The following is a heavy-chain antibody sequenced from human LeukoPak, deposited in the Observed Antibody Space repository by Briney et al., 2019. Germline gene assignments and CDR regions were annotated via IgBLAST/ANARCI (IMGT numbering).Heavy chain of an antibody. CDR2: IYHSGST. V-gene: IGHV4-38-2*01. D-gene: IGHD2-21*02. Sequence: SETLSHTCAVSGYSISSGYYWGWIRQPPGKGLEWIGSIYHSGSTYYNPSLKSRVTISVDTSKNQFSLKLSSVTAADTAVYYCARGPIVVVTAPIRYWGQGTLVTVSS. CDR1: GYSISSGYY. CDR3: ARGPIVVVTAPIRY. J-gene: IGHJ4*02.